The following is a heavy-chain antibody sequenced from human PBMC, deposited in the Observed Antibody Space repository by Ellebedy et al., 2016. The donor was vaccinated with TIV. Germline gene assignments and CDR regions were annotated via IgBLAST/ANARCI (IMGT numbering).Heavy chain of an antibody. Sequence: GESLKISCAASGFTFRNAWMSWVRQAPGKGLEWVGRIKSKADGGTTDYAAPVNGRFTISRDDSKNTLYLQMNSLKTEDTAVYYCTTTSGWYKVFDYWGQGTLVTVSS. D-gene: IGHD6-19*01. V-gene: IGHV3-15*01. CDR1: GFTFRNAW. CDR2: IKSKADGGTT. CDR3: TTTSGWYKVFDY. J-gene: IGHJ4*02.